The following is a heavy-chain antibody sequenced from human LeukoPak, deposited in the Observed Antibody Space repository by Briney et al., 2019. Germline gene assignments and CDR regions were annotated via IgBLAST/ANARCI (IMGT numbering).Heavy chain of an antibody. Sequence: GESLKISCKGSGYTFSNHWIGWVRQMPGKGLEWMGIIFPADSDTRYSPSFQGQVTISADKSISTAYLQWSSLKASDTAMYYCARLIAGYSSSWELWGQGTLVTVSS. J-gene: IGHJ4*02. CDR2: IFPADSDT. CDR1: GYTFSNHW. D-gene: IGHD6-13*01. CDR3: ARLIAGYSSSWEL. V-gene: IGHV5-51*01.